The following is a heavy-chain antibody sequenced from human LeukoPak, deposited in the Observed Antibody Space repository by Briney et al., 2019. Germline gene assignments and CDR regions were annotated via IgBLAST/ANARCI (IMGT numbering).Heavy chain of an antibody. CDR1: GGSISSSNW. CDR3: ARDNYGSGSYYYY. CDR2: IYHSGST. Sequence: TSETLSLTCAVSGGSISSSNWWSWVRPPPGKGLEWIGEIYHSGSTNYNPSLKSRVTISGDTSKNQFSLKLSSVTAADTAVYYCARDNYGSGSYYYYWGQGTLVTVSS. D-gene: IGHD3-10*01. J-gene: IGHJ4*02. V-gene: IGHV4-4*02.